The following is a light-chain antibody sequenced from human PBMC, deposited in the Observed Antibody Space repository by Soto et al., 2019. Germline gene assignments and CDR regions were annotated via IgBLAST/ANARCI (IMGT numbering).Light chain of an antibody. J-gene: IGLJ1*01. CDR3: QSYDRSLRGSRA. V-gene: IGLV1-40*01. Sequence: QSALTQPPSVSGAPGQRVTISCTGSSSNIGAGYDVHWYQQLPGTAPKLLIYGNSNRPSGVPDRFSGAKSGTSASLAITGLQAEYEPDYYCQSYDRSLRGSRAFGPGTKVTV. CDR1: SSNIGAGYD. CDR2: GNS.